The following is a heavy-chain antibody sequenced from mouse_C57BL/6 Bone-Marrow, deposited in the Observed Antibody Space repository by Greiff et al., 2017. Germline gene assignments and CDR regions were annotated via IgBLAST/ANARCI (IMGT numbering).Heavy chain of an antibody. CDR1: GYTFTSYW. D-gene: IGHD2-4*01. V-gene: IGHV1-55*01. Sequence: VQLQQPGAELVKPGASVKMSCKASGYTFTSYWITWVKQRPGQGLEWIGDIYPGSGSTNYNEKFKSKATLTVDTSSSTAYMQLSSLTSEDSAVYYCARGRNFYYEYCYWYFDVWGTGTTVTVSS. J-gene: IGHJ1*03. CDR2: IYPGSGST. CDR3: ARGRNFYYEYCYWYFDV.